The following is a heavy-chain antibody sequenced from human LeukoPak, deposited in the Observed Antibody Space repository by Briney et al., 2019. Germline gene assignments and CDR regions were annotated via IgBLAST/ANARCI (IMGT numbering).Heavy chain of an antibody. V-gene: IGHV1-8*01. D-gene: IGHD2-21*02. J-gene: IGHJ4*02. CDR2: MSPKTGNR. Sequence: ASVKVACTASGYIFTAFDINWVRQAPGLGLEWMGWMSPKTGNRGYAQKFQGRFTMARDTSRSTVYMELSGLTSEDTAVYYCTRTPPKGDIDTWGLGTQVIVSS. CDR3: TRTPPKGDIDT. CDR1: GYIFTAFD.